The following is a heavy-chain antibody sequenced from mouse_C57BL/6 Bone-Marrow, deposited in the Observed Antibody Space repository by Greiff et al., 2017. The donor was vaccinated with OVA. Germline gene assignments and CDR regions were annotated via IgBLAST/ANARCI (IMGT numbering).Heavy chain of an antibody. D-gene: IGHD1-1*01. CDR3: ACTTVVAGGMDY. CDR2: IHPNSGST. J-gene: IGHJ4*01. V-gene: IGHV1-64*01. CDR1: GYTFTSYW. Sequence: QVQLQQPGAELVKPGASVKLSCKASGYTFTSYWMHWVKQRPGQGLEWIGMIHPNSGSTNYNEKFKSKATLTVDKSSSTAYMQLSSLTSEDSAVYDCACTTVVAGGMDYWGQGTSVTVSS.